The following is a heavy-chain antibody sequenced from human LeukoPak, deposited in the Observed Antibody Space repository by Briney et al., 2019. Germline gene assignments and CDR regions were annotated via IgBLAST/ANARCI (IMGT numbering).Heavy chain of an antibody. CDR2: INPDGSNS. Sequence: GGSLRLSCAASGFTFSNSWMTWVRQAPGKGLEWVASINPDGSNSYYLDSVKGRFTISRGNAKNSLDLQMNSLRAEDTAVYYCARSGRGYDDAFDIWGQGTMVTVSS. CDR1: GFTFSNSW. J-gene: IGHJ3*02. CDR3: ARSGRGYDDAFDI. V-gene: IGHV3-7*01. D-gene: IGHD5-12*01.